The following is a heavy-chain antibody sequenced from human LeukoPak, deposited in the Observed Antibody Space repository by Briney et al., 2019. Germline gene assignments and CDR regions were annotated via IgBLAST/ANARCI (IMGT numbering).Heavy chain of an antibody. Sequence: GGSLRLSCAASGFTFSSYWMSWVRQAPGKGLEWVANIKQDGSEKHYVDSVKGRFTISRDNAKNSLYLQMNSLRAEDTAVYYCARESITMVRGVITYWGQGTLVTVSS. J-gene: IGHJ4*02. V-gene: IGHV3-7*01. CDR2: IKQDGSEK. CDR3: ARESITMVRGVITY. CDR1: GFTFSSYW. D-gene: IGHD3-10*01.